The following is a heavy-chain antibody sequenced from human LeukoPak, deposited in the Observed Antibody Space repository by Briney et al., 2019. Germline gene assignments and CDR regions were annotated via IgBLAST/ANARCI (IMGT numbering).Heavy chain of an antibody. V-gene: IGHV3-23*01. CDR3: ANNPIVVVPAASADAFDI. Sequence: GGSLRLSCAASGFTFSSYAMSWVRQAPGKGLEWVSAISGSGGSTYYADSVKGRFTISRDNSKNTLYLQMNSLRAEDTAVYYCANNPIVVVPAASADAFDIWGQGTMVTVSS. D-gene: IGHD2-2*01. CDR2: ISGSGGST. CDR1: GFTFSSYA. J-gene: IGHJ3*02.